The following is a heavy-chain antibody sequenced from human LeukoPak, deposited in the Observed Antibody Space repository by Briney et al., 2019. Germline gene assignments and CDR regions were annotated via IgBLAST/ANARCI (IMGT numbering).Heavy chain of an antibody. CDR3: ERHIDRDYYEYVDYFIASFVN. D-gene: IGHD3-22*01. CDR1: GGSINGRSYY. CDR2: ISYSGST. Sequence: PSETLSLTCTVSGGSINGRSYYWGWIRQPPGKGLEWIGSISYSGSTYYNPSLKSRVTISVDTSKKQLSLQLNSVTAADTSVYYCERHIDRDYYEYVDYFIASFVNWGQGTLVTVSS. V-gene: IGHV4-39*01. J-gene: IGHJ4*02.